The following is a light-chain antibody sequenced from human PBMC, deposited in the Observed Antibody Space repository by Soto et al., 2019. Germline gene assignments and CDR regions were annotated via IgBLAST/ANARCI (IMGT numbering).Light chain of an antibody. CDR1: QSVLYSSNNKNY. CDR3: QQYYSTPRT. Sequence: DIVMTQSPDSLAVSLGERATINCKSSQSVLYSSNNKNYLAWYQQKPGQPPKRLIYWASTRESGVTDRFSGSGSGTDFTLTISSLQAEDVAVYYCQQYYSTPRTFGQGTKVEIK. CDR2: WAS. V-gene: IGKV4-1*01. J-gene: IGKJ1*01.